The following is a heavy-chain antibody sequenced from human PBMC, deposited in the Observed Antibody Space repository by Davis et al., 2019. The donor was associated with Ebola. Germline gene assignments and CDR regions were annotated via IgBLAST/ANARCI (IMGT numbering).Heavy chain of an antibody. Sequence: ASVKVSCKASGYTFTNYYMHWVRQAPGQGLEWMGWINTNTGNPTYAQGLTGRFVFSLNTSVSTAYLQISSLKAEDTAVYYCTRDVGKASPIFDPWGQGTLVTVSS. D-gene: IGHD1-1*01. CDR3: TRDVGKASPIFDP. V-gene: IGHV7-4-1*02. CDR1: GYTFTNYY. J-gene: IGHJ5*02. CDR2: INTNTGNP.